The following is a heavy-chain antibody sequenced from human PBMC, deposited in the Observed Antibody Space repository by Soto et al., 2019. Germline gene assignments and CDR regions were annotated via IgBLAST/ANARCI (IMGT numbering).Heavy chain of an antibody. CDR2: IIPIFGTA. V-gene: IGHV1-69*06. J-gene: IGHJ4*02. CDR1: GGTFSSYA. CDR3: ARELELPLGFDY. Sequence: ASVKVSCKASGGTFSSYAISWVRQAPGQGLEWMGGIIPIFGTANYAQKFQGRVTITADKSTSTAYMELSSLRSEDTAVYYCARELELPLGFDYRGQGTLVTVSS. D-gene: IGHD1-7*01.